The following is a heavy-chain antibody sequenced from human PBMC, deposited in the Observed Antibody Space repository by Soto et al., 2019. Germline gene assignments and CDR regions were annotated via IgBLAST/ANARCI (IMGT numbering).Heavy chain of an antibody. Sequence: SETLSLTCAVYGWSFSGYYWSWIRQPPGKGLEWIGEINHSGSTNYNPSLKSRVTISVDTSKNQFSLKLSSVTAADTAVYYCARDGDCSGGSCYKPGFDYWGQGTLVTVSS. CDR3: ARDGDCSGGSCYKPGFDY. CDR2: INHSGST. CDR1: GWSFSGYY. J-gene: IGHJ4*02. D-gene: IGHD2-15*01. V-gene: IGHV4-34*01.